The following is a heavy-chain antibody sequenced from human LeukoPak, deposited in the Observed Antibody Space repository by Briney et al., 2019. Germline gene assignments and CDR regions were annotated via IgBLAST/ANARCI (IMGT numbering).Heavy chain of an antibody. CDR3: VRDRELNY. J-gene: IGHJ4*02. CDR2: IYYSGST. CDR1: GGSFSSGSYY. D-gene: IGHD3-10*01. Sequence: PSETLSLTCTVSGGSFSSGSYYWSWIRQPPGKGLEWIGYIYYSGSTNYNPSLKSRVTISVDTSKNQFSLNLGSVTAADTAVYYCVRDRELNYWGQGTLVTVSS. V-gene: IGHV4-61*01.